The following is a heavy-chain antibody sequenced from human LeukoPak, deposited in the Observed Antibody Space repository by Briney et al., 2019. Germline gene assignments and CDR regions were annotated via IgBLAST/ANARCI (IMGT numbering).Heavy chain of an antibody. CDR2: IYYSGST. CDR3: ARLPQGEIDY. J-gene: IGHJ4*02. V-gene: IGHV4-39*01. Sequence: SETLSLTCTVSGGSISSYYWGWIRQPPGKGLEWIGSIYYSGSTYYNPSLKSRVTISVDTSKNQFSLKLSSVTAADTAVYYCARLPQGEIDYWGQGTLVTVSS. CDR1: GGSISSYY. D-gene: IGHD1-26*01.